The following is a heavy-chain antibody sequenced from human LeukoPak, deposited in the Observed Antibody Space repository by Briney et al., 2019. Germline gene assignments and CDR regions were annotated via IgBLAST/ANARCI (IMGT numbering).Heavy chain of an antibody. J-gene: IGHJ3*02. Sequence: PGGSLRLSCAASGFTFSSYSMNWVRQAPGKGLEWVSSISSSSSYIYYADSVKGRFTISRDNAKNSLYLQMNSLRAEDTAVYYCARDQGKYDSNQSAFDIWGQGTMVTVSS. CDR1: GFTFSSYS. CDR3: ARDQGKYDSNQSAFDI. V-gene: IGHV3-21*01. D-gene: IGHD3-22*01. CDR2: ISSSSSYI.